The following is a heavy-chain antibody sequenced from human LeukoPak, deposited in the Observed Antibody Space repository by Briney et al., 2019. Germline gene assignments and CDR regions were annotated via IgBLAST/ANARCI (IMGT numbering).Heavy chain of an antibody. Sequence: GGSLRLSCAASGFTVSSSNYMNWVRQAPGKGLEWVPGISGSGAGTYYADSVKGRFTISRDNSKNTLYLQMNSLRADDTAVYYCAKDPNLYCGGDCYFDYWGQGTLVTVSS. J-gene: IGHJ4*02. CDR2: ISGSGAGT. D-gene: IGHD2-21*02. V-gene: IGHV3-23*01. CDR1: GFTVSSSNY. CDR3: AKDPNLYCGGDCYFDY.